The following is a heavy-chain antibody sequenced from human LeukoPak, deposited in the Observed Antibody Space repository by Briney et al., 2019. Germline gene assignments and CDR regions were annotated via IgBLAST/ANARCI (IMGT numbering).Heavy chain of an antibody. D-gene: IGHD3-9*01. V-gene: IGHV3-21*01. CDR2: ISSSGTYV. CDR3: ARASSKQLAGYLPDGFDI. J-gene: IGHJ3*02. Sequence: GGSLRLSCAASGFTFSDYWMNWVRQAPGKGLEWVSSISSSGTYVYYADSVKGRFTISRDNAKNSLSLQMNSLGADDAAVYYCARASSKQLAGYLPDGFDIWGQGTMVTVSS. CDR1: GFTFSDYW.